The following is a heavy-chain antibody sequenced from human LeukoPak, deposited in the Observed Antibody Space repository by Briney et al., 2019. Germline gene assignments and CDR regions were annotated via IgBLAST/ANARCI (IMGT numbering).Heavy chain of an antibody. Sequence: PGGSLRLSCAASGFTVSSNYMSWVRQAPGKGLEWVSVIYSGGSTYYADSVKCRFTISRDNSKNTLYLQMNSLRAEGTAVYYCARDMAAAGTAFDLWGRGTLVTVSS. CDR2: IYSGGST. D-gene: IGHD6-13*01. CDR3: ARDMAAAGTAFDL. V-gene: IGHV3-53*01. J-gene: IGHJ2*01. CDR1: GFTVSSNY.